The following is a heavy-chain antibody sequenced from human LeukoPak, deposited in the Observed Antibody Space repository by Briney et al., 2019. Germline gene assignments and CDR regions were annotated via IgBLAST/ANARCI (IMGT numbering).Heavy chain of an antibody. V-gene: IGHV4-39*07. CDR3: ARGGLISLANTPLGAFDF. D-gene: IGHD5-12*01. CDR1: GGSISSSSYY. Sequence: PSETLSLTCAVSGGSISSSSYYWGWIRQPPGKGLEWIGSIYYSGSTYYNPSLKSRVTISVDTSKNQFSLKLSSVSPEDTAIYYCARGGLISLANTPLGAFDFWGQGTMVSVSS. J-gene: IGHJ3*01. CDR2: IYYSGST.